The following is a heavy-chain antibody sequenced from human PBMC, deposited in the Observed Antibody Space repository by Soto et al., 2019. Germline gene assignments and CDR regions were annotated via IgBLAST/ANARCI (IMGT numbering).Heavy chain of an antibody. J-gene: IGHJ4*02. CDR2: ISSGIT. CDR1: GGSSSGWY. Sequence: KPSETLSLTCAVYGGSSSGWYWTWIRQSPVKGLEWIGEISSGITNYNPSLKSRVTISADTSKNQFSLKLSSVTAADTAVYYCARGPYSRGVGATNPSHWGQGTTVTVYS. D-gene: IGHD1-26*01. CDR3: ARGPYSRGVGATNPSH. V-gene: IGHV4-34*01.